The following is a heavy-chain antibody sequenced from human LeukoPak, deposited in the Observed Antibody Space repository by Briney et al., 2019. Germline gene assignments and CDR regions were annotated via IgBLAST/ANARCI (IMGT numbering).Heavy chain of an antibody. CDR1: DGSINSYY. CDR3: ARGRSNYYGMDV. J-gene: IGHJ6*02. Sequence: SETLSLTCSVSDGSINSYYWNWIRRPPGEGLEWIGYIYYNGNTNYSPSLKSRVTMSVDTSKNLFSLKVSSVTAADTAVYYCARGRSNYYGMDVWGQGTTVTVSS. V-gene: IGHV4-59*01. D-gene: IGHD1-26*01. CDR2: IYYNGNT.